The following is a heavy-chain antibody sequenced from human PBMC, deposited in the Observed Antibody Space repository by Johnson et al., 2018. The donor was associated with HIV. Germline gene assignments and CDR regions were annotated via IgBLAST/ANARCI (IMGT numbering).Heavy chain of an antibody. J-gene: IGHJ3*02. Sequence: QVQLVESGGGVVQPGRSLRLSCATSGFTFSDYGMHWVRQAPGKGLEWVAVISYDGSNRFYADSVKGRFTISRDNSKNTLYLQMKSLRADDTAVYYCAREGDDYDSCGYWAAFDIGGQGTMVTVSS. D-gene: IGHD3-22*01. CDR2: ISYDGSNR. V-gene: IGHV3-30*03. CDR3: AREGDDYDSCGYWAAFDI. CDR1: GFTFSDYG.